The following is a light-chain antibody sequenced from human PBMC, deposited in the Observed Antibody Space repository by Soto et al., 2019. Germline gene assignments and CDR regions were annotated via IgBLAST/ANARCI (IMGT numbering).Light chain of an antibody. V-gene: IGLV2-8*01. CDR1: SNDIGADNY. CDR2: DVF. Sequence: QSALTQPPSASGSPGQSVTISCTGTSNDIGADNYVSWYQHHPGKVPKLLIYDVFRRPSGVPDRFSASKSGNTASLTVSGLQPEDEADYYCLSYVGRETGVFGSGTKLTVL. CDR3: LSYVGRETGV. J-gene: IGLJ1*01.